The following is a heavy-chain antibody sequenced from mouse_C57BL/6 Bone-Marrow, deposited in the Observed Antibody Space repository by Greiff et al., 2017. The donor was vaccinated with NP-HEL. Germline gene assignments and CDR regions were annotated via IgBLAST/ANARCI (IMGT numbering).Heavy chain of an antibody. Sequence: VQLQQPGAELVRPGSSVKLSCKASGYTFTSYWMDWVKQRPGQGLEWIGNIYPSDSETHYNQKFKDKATLTVDKSSSTAYMQLSSLTSEDSAVYYCARCPTGTGAMDYWGQGTSVTVSS. D-gene: IGHD4-1*01. CDR1: GYTFTSYW. J-gene: IGHJ4*01. CDR3: ARCPTGTGAMDY. V-gene: IGHV1-61*01. CDR2: IYPSDSET.